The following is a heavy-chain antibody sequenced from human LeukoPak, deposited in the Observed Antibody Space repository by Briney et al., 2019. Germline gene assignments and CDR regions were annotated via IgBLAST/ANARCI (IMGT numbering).Heavy chain of an antibody. CDR3: ARGHTTVTSLLDY. V-gene: IGHV3-30-3*01. Sequence: PGGSLRLSCAASGFTFSSYAMHWVRQAPGKGLEWVAVISYDASNKYYADSVKGRFTISRDNSKNTLYLQMNSLRAEDTAVYYCARGHTTVTSLLDYWGQGTLVTVSS. J-gene: IGHJ4*02. CDR2: ISYDASNK. CDR1: GFTFSSYA. D-gene: IGHD4-17*01.